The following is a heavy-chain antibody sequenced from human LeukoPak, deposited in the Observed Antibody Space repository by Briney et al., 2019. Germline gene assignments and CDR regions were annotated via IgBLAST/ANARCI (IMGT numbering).Heavy chain of an antibody. V-gene: IGHV3-23*01. D-gene: IGHD5-24*01. CDR2: ISGSDGST. J-gene: IGHJ4*02. CDR3: AKSIRGWLQYGKRRGYYFDY. Sequence: PPGGSLRLSCAASGFTFSSYAMSWVRQAPGKGLEWVSAISGSDGSTYYADSVKGRFTISRDNSKDTLYLQMNSLRAEDTAVYYCAKSIRGWLQYGKRRGYYFDYRGQGTLVTVSS. CDR1: GFTFSSYA.